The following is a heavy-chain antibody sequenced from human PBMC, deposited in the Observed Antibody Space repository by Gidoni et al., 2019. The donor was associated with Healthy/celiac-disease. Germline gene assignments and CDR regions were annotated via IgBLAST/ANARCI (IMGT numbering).Heavy chain of an antibody. CDR3: AKDIGAYCGGDCYYGAFDI. V-gene: IGHV3-23*01. CDR1: GFTFSSYA. Sequence: EVQLLESGGGLVQPGGSLRLSCAASGFTFSSYAMRWVRQAPGKGLEWVSAISGSGGSTYYADSLKGRFTISRDNSKNTLYLQMNSLRAEDTAVYYCAKDIGAYCGGDCYYGAFDIWGQGTMVTVSS. CDR2: ISGSGGST. J-gene: IGHJ3*02. D-gene: IGHD2-21*01.